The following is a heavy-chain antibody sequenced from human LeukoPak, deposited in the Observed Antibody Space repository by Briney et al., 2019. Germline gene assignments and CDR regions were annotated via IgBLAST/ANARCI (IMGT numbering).Heavy chain of an antibody. D-gene: IGHD3-22*01. CDR1: GGTFSSYA. J-gene: IGHJ6*02. CDR2: IIPIFGTA. V-gene: IGHV1-69*01. CDR3: ARVPQTYYYDSSGYYEFSYGMDV. Sequence: GSSVKVSCKASGGTFSSYAISWVRQAPGQGLERMGGIIPIFGTANYAQKFQGRVTITADESTSTAYMELSSLRSEDTAVYYCARVPQTYYYDSSGYYEFSYGMDVWGQGTTVTVSS.